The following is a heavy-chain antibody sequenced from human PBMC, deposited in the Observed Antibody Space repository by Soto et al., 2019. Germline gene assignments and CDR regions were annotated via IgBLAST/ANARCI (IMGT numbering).Heavy chain of an antibody. CDR2: IHYSGSA. CDR1: GSSIIGYY. Sequence: SETLSLTCTFSGSSIIGYYWTWIRQSPERCLEWMGYIHYSGSANYNPSLNSRLTMSVDRSKSQFSMKLASVTAADTAVYYCARGVGGSGLNWFDPSGQGTLGTVAS. D-gene: IGHD6-19*01. J-gene: IGHJ5*02. CDR3: ARGVGGSGLNWFDP. V-gene: IGHV4-59*12.